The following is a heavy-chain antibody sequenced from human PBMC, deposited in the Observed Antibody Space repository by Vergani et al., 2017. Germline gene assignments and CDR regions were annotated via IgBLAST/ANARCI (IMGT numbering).Heavy chain of an antibody. CDR1: GFTYSYYG. CDR3: ATKSCGTPGCQIGYFRE. V-gene: IGHV3-30*03. D-gene: IGHD1-1*01. CDR2: ISYDGTQK. Sequence: PPGMSLRLYCVVSGFTYSYYGMHWVRQAPGKGLEWVAVISYDGTQKYYADSVKGRFTISRDNSKSTLYLQMNSLRTEDTAVYYCATKSCGTPGCQIGYFREWGQGTLVTVSS. J-gene: IGHJ1*01.